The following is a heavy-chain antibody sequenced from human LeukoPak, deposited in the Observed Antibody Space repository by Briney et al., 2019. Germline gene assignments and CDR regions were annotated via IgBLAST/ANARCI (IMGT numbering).Heavy chain of an antibody. D-gene: IGHD6-6*01. CDR3: ARDRRGSSGRGPHSFDY. J-gene: IGHJ4*02. CDR2: INSDGSST. CDR1: GFTFSSYW. V-gene: IGHV3-74*01. Sequence: GGSLRLSCAASGFTFSSYWMHWVRQAPGKGLVWVSRINSDGSSTSYADSVKGRFTISRDNSKNTLYLQMNSLRAEDTAVYYCARDRRGSSGRGPHSFDYWGQGTLVTVSS.